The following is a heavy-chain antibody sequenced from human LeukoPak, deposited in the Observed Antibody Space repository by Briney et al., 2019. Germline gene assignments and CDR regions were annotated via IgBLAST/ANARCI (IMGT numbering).Heavy chain of an antibody. Sequence: GGSLRLSCAASEFDFSSHAMTWVRQAPGKGLEWVSAISISGSKTYYADSVKGRFTISRDNSKNTLYLQMNSLRAEDTAVYYCARATDGDYVPYWGQGTLVTVPS. CDR1: EFDFSSHA. V-gene: IGHV3-23*01. CDR2: ISISGSKT. J-gene: IGHJ4*02. D-gene: IGHD4-17*01. CDR3: ARATDGDYVPY.